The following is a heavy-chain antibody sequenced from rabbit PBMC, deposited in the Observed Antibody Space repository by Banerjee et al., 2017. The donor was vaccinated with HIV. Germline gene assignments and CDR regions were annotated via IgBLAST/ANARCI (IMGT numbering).Heavy chain of an antibody. CDR1: GFSFSRNYH. D-gene: IGHD4-2*01. CDR2: IYAGSSGST. V-gene: IGHV1S40*01. J-gene: IGHJ4*01. Sequence: QSLEESGGDLVKPGASLTLTCTASGFSFSRNYHMCWVRQAPGKGLEWIACIYAGSSGSTYYASWAKGRFTISKTSSPTVTLQMTSLTAADTATYFCARGTGGAGDGLNLWGQGTLVTVS. CDR3: ARGTGGAGDGLNL.